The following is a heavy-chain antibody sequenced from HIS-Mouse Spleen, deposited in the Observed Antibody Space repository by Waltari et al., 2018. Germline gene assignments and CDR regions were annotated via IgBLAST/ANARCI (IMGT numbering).Heavy chain of an antibody. CDR2: IYYSGST. V-gene: IGHV4-39*07. D-gene: IGHD6-13*01. CDR3: AREIPYSSSWYDWYFDL. J-gene: IGHJ2*01. Sequence: QLQLQESVPGLVKPSETLSLHCTVSGGSISSSSSYWGGIRQPPGKGLELIGSIYYSGSTYYNPSLKSRVTISVDTSKNQFSLKLSSVTAADTAVYYCAREIPYSSSWYDWYFDLWGRGTLVTVSS. CDR1: GGSISSSSSY.